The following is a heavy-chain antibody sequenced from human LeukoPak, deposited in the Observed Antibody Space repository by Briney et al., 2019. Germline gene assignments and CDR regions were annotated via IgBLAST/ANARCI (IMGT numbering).Heavy chain of an antibody. Sequence: SETLSLTCTVSGGSVSSGSYYWSWIRQPPGQGLEWNGYNYYSGSTNYNPSLNSRVTTTVNTTNNQFSLKLSSVTAADTAFYCCASCGELLVGMDVWGKGTTVTVSS. V-gene: IGHV4-61*01. CDR1: GGSVSSGSYY. J-gene: IGHJ6*04. D-gene: IGHD3-10*01. CDR2: NYYSGST. CDR3: ASCGELLVGMDV.